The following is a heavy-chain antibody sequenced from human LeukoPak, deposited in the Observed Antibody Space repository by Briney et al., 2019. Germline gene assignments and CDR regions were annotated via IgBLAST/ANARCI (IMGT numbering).Heavy chain of an antibody. V-gene: IGHV3-23*01. D-gene: IGHD4-17*01. CDR3: AKYHLSTVTIGLLDY. CDR1: GFTFSSYA. CDR2: ISGSGGST. J-gene: IGHJ4*02. Sequence: GGSLRLSCAASGFTFSSYAMSWVRQAPGKGLEWVSAISGSGGSTYYADSVKGRFTISRDNSKNTLYLQMNSLRAEDTAVYYCAKYHLSTVTIGLLDYWGQGTLVTVSS.